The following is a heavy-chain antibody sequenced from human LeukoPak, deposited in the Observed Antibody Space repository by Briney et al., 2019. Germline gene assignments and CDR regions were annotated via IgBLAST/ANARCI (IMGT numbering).Heavy chain of an antibody. V-gene: IGHV1-2*06. CDR1: GYIFSDYY. J-gene: IGHJ6*03. D-gene: IGHD1-1*01. CDR3: ARGLERQLYYSYYHMDV. CDR2: INAKSGDT. Sequence: ASVKVSCKASGYIFSDYYVHWVRQAPGQGLQWMGRINAKSGDTQYAQDFQGRVTMTRETSISTASMELSSLRSDDTAVYYCARGLERQLYYSYYHMDVWGKGTTVTVSS.